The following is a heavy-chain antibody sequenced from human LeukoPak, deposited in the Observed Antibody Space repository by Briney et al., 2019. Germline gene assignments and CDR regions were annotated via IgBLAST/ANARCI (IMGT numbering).Heavy chain of an antibody. V-gene: IGHV3-30*02. CDR2: IWYDGSNK. Sequence: GGSLRLSCAASGFTFSTYGMHWVRQAPGKGLEWMAFIWYDGSNKYYADSVRGRFTISRDNSKKTLYLQMNSLRAEDTAVYFCAKGSKAVLFTRDRYMDVWGKGTTVTISS. D-gene: IGHD6-19*01. CDR3: AKGSKAVLFTRDRYMDV. J-gene: IGHJ6*03. CDR1: GFTFSTYG.